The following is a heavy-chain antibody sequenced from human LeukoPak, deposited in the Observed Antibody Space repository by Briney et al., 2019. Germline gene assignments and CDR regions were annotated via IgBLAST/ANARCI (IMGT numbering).Heavy chain of an antibody. J-gene: IGHJ6*03. V-gene: IGHV4-4*07. CDR1: AGSLSSYY. CDR3: ARDRQYYYDSSGYDYYYYYYMDV. Sequence: PSETLSLTCTVSAGSLSSYYWSWIRPPAGKGLEWIGRIYTSGSTNYNPSLKSRVTLSVDTSKNKFSLKLSSVTAADTAVYYCARDRQYYYDSSGYDYYYYYYMDVWGKGTTVTVSS. D-gene: IGHD3-22*01. CDR2: IYTSGST.